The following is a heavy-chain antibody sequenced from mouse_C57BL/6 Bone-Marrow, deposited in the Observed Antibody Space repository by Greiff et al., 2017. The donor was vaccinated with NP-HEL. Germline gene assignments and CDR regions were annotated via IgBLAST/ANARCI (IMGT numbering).Heavy chain of an antibody. CDR3: AREGDYGCAY. CDR2: ISSGSSTI. J-gene: IGHJ3*01. V-gene: IGHV5-17*01. D-gene: IGHD2-4*01. Sequence: EVKVVESGGGLVKPGGSLTLSCAASGFTFSDYGMHWVRQAPEKGLVWVAYISSGSSTIYYAATVKGRFTISRDNAKNPLFLQMTSLRSEDTAMYYCAREGDYGCAYWGQGTLVTVSA. CDR1: GFTFSDYG.